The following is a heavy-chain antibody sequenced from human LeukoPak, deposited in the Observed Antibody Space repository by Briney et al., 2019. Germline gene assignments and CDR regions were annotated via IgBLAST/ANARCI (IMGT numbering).Heavy chain of an antibody. CDR3: ARLKGTTSVFDY. D-gene: IGHD4-17*01. CDR2: INPGGYDK. V-gene: IGHV3-7*03. CDR1: GFTFSGHW. J-gene: IGHJ4*02. Sequence: GGSLRLSCVASGFTFSGHWMTWVRQAPGKGLEWVGNINPGGYDKFYVDSVEGRFTMSRDNARNSLYLQMDSLRAEDTAVYYCARLKGTTSVFDYWGRGTLVTVSS.